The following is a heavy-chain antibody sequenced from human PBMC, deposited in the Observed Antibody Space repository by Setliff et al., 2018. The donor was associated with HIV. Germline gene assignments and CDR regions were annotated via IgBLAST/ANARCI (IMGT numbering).Heavy chain of an antibody. CDR1: GFTFSDVW. J-gene: IGHJ4*02. V-gene: IGHV3-15*01. Sequence: GGSLRLSCAASGFTFSDVWVNWVRQAPGRGLEWVGRIRNRPAGGTTEYAAPVKGRFTISRDDSKNMAYLQMNSLKIEDTALYFCSINSPLSSWGQGTLVTVSS. CDR3: SINSPLSS. CDR2: IRNRPAGGTT. D-gene: IGHD6-6*01.